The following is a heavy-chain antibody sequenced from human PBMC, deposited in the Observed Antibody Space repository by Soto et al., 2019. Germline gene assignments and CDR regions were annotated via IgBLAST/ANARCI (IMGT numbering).Heavy chain of an antibody. Sequence: GGSLRLSCAAAGFTFNDYYMNWIRQAPGKGLEWISYVSTSGSTVYYADSVKGRFTISRDNSKNTLFLQMNSLRAEDTAVYYCARDRGSYGYYYGMDVWGQGTTVTVSS. CDR2: VSTSGSTV. CDR1: GFTFNDYY. D-gene: IGHD5-18*01. J-gene: IGHJ6*02. V-gene: IGHV3-11*04. CDR3: ARDRGSYGYYYGMDV.